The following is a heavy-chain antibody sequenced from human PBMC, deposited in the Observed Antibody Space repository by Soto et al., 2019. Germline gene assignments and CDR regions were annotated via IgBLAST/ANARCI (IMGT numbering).Heavy chain of an antibody. CDR1: GFIFGSKF. Sequence: PGGSLRLSCAASGFIFGSKFMYWVRQAPGKGLVWVSRINPDGSSKAYADSVKGRFTISRDNAKNTLYLQMNSLRAEDTAVYYCTSYNCHSPTDYWGQGTLVTVSS. D-gene: IGHD1-20*01. CDR3: TSYNCHSPTDY. V-gene: IGHV3-74*01. J-gene: IGHJ4*02. CDR2: INPDGSSK.